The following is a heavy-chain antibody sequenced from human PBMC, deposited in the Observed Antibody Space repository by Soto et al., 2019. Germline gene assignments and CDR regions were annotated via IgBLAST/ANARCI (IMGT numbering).Heavy chain of an antibody. CDR3: TRSALVLGIYLPNADWFDP. V-gene: IGHV1-2*02. J-gene: IGHJ5*02. D-gene: IGHD2-8*01. Sequence: QVQLVQSGAEVKQPGASVKVSCKASGYTFTGYYMHWVRQASGQGLEWMGWINPNSGGTNYAQKFQGRVTMTWDTSVGTAFMELSRLKSDDTAVYYCTRSALVLGIYLPNADWFDPWGQGTLVTVSS. CDR1: GYTFTGYY. CDR2: INPNSGGT.